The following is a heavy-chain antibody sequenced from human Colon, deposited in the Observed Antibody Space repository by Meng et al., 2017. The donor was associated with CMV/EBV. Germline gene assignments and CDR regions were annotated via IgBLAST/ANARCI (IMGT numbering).Heavy chain of an antibody. Sequence: SETLSLTCTVSGGSISSYYWRWIRQAPGKGLEWIGCIYYSVRTNYNPSLKSRVSISVDASKTQLSLRLTSVNAADTGVYYCARALSHYYYGMDVWGQGTTVTVSS. V-gene: IGHV4-59*01. CDR2: IYYSVRT. CDR3: ARALSHYYYGMDV. CDR1: GGSISSYY. J-gene: IGHJ6*02.